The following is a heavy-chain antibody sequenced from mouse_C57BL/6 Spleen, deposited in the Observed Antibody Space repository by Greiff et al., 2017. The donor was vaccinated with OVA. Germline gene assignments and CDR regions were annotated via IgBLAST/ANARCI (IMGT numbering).Heavy chain of an antibody. Sequence: EVKLEESGGGLVKPGGSLKLSCAASGFTFSSYAMSWVRQTPEKRLEWVATISDGGSYTYYPDNVKGRFTISRDNAKNNLYLQMSHLKSEDTAMYYCARDRELGFDYWGQGTTLTVSS. CDR3: ARDRELGFDY. D-gene: IGHD4-1*01. V-gene: IGHV5-4*01. CDR2: ISDGGSYT. J-gene: IGHJ2*01. CDR1: GFTFSSYA.